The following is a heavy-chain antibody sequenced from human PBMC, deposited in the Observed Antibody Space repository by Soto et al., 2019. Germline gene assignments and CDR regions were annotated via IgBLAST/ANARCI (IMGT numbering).Heavy chain of an antibody. CDR2: MYFGGSF. CDR1: GASVSHGY. V-gene: IGHV4-59*02. Sequence: QMQLQASGPGLVKPSETLSLTCNVSGASVSHGYWSWIRQPPGKGLEWIGFMYFGGSFNYNPSLTTRPTISVETSKNQFSMKLPSVTASDTAVYYCARSYYDSTGFAVDPWGQGTLVTVSS. J-gene: IGHJ5*02. CDR3: ARSYYDSTGFAVDP. D-gene: IGHD3-22*01.